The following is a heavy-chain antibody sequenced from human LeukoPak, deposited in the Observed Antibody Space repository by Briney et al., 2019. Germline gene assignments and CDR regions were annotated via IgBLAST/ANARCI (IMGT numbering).Heavy chain of an antibody. J-gene: IGHJ4*02. D-gene: IGHD6-19*01. CDR1: GFTFSTYG. CDR3: ARAIAVAGPYYFDY. CDR2: ITYDGYYK. Sequence: PGTSLRLSCAASGFTFSTYGMHWVRQAPGKGLEWVALITYDGYYKYYSDSVKGRFTISRDNAKNSLSLQMNSLRAEDTAVYYCARAIAVAGPYYFDYWGQGTLVTVSS. V-gene: IGHV3-30*03.